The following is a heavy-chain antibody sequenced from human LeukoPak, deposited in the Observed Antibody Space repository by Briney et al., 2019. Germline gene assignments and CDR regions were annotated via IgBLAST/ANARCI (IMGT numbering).Heavy chain of an antibody. CDR1: GGSISSSSYY. CDR3: ARESKLVYYFDY. J-gene: IGHJ4*02. Sequence: SETLSLTCTVSGGSISSSSYYWGWIRQPPGKGLEWIGCIYYSGSTYYNPSLKSRVTISVDTSKNQFSLKLSSVTAADTAVYYCARESKLVYYFDYWGQGTLVTVSS. D-gene: IGHD6-13*01. V-gene: IGHV4-39*07. CDR2: IYYSGST.